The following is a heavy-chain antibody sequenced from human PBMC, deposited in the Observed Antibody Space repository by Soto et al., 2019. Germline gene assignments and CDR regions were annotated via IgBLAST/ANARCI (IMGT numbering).Heavy chain of an antibody. V-gene: IGHV3-64*01. CDR3: ARASSSDGYFDY. Sequence: GGSLRLSCAASGFTFSSYAMHWVRQAPGKGLEYVSAISSNGGSTYYANSVKGRFTISRDNSKNTLYLQMGSLRAEDTAVYYCARASSSDGYFDYWGQGTLVTVSS. J-gene: IGHJ4*02. D-gene: IGHD6-6*01. CDR2: ISSNGGST. CDR1: GFTFSSYA.